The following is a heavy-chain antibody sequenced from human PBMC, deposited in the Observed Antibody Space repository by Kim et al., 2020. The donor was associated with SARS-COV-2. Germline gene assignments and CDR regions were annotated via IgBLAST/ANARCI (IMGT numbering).Heavy chain of an antibody. D-gene: IGHD6-13*01. Sequence: GGSLRLSCSAAGFTFSDYYMSWIRQAPGKGLEWISYISSSGTYTQYADSLKGRFTISRDNAKASFYLQVKGLRADDAAMYYCARVPVGSSSWYYFDYWG. V-gene: IGHV3-11*05. CDR1: GFTFSDYY. CDR3: ARVPVGSSSWYYFDY. CDR2: ISSSGTYT. J-gene: IGHJ4*01.